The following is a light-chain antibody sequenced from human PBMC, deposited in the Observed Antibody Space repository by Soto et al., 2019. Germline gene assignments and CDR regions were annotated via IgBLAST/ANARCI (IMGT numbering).Light chain of an antibody. CDR2: DAS. Sequence: IQLTQSPSTLAESVGDRVTSTCLASQSSSSWLAWYQQKPGQAPKLLIYDASSLESGVPARFSGSGSGTGFTLTINSLQPDDFAVYYCQQYGNSPRTFGQGTKVDI. V-gene: IGKV1-5*01. J-gene: IGKJ1*01. CDR3: QQYGNSPRT. CDR1: QSSSSW.